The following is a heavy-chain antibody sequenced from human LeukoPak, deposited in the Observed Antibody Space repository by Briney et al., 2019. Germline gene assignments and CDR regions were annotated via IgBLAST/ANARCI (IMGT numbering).Heavy chain of an antibody. CDR2: INHSGST. CDR3: ARGYYDFWSGYFYYFDY. CDR1: GGSISSKFYY. Sequence: SETLSLTCTVSGGSISSKFYYWGWIRQPPGKGLEWIGEINHSGSTNYNPSLKSRVTISVDTSKNQFSLKLSSVTAADTAVYYCARGYYDFWSGYFYYFDYWGQGTLVTVSS. J-gene: IGHJ4*02. D-gene: IGHD3-3*01. V-gene: IGHV4-39*07.